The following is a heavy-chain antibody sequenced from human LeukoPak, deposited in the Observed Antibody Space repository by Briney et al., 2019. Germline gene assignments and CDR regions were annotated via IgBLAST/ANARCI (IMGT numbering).Heavy chain of an antibody. CDR3: ARVRSVVVPAAMLGYYYYMDV. V-gene: IGHV4-38-2*02. CDR2: IYHSGST. Sequence: SETLSLTCTVSGYSISSGYYWGWIRQPPGKGLEWIGSIYHSGSTYYNPSLKSRVTISVDTSKNQFSLKLSSVTAADTAVYYCARVRSVVVPAAMLGYYYYMDVWGKGTTVTISS. J-gene: IGHJ6*03. CDR1: GYSISSGYY. D-gene: IGHD2-2*01.